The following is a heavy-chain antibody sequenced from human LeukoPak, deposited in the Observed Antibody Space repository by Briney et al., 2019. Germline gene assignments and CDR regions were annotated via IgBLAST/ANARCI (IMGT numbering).Heavy chain of an antibody. J-gene: IGHJ4*02. D-gene: IGHD4-17*01. CDR2: IYYSGST. V-gene: IGHV4-30-4*01. CDR1: GGSISSGDYY. Sequence: PSETVSLTCTVSGGSISSGDYYWSWIRQPPGKGLEWIGYIYYSGSTYYNPSLKSRVTISVDTSKNQFSLKLSSVTAADTAVYYCARLYGDQYFDYWGQGTLVTVSS. CDR3: ARLYGDQYFDY.